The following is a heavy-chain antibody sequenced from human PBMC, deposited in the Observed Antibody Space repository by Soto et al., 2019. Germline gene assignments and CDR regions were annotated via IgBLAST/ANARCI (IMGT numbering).Heavy chain of an antibody. CDR2: IVPIVDTS. Sequence: VQLVQSGAEVRQPASSEKVSCKTSGSTFSSYAISWVRQAPGQGLEWMGGIVPIVDTSTYAQKFQGRVTITADESTSTAYMELSSLRSDDTAIYYCVRVVAIPGYPDNWGQGTLVIVSS. V-gene: IGHV1-69*12. CDR1: GSTFSSYA. D-gene: IGHD5-12*01. CDR3: VRVVAIPGYPDN. J-gene: IGHJ4*02.